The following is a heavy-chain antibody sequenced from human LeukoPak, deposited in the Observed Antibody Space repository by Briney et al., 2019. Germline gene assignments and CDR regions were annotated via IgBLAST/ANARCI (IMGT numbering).Heavy chain of an antibody. V-gene: IGHV5-51*01. CDR3: ARSRPDQWELQAYYFDY. CDR2: IYPGDSDT. CDR1: GYSFTSYR. J-gene: IGHJ4*02. D-gene: IGHD1-26*01. Sequence: GESLKISCKGSGYSFTSYRIGWVRQMPGKGLEWMGIIYPGDSDTRYSPSFQGQVTISADKSISTAYLQWSSLKASDTAMYYCARSRPDQWELQAYYFDYWGQGTLVTVSS.